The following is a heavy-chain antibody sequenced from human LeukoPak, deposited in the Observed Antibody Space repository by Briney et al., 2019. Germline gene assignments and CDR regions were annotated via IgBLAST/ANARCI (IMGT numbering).Heavy chain of an antibody. J-gene: IGHJ4*02. CDR3: ARGDLGYYFDY. V-gene: IGHV1-69*13. D-gene: IGHD3-16*01. Sequence: GASVKVSCKASGGTFSSYAISWVRQAPGQGLEWMGGFIPIFGTANYAQKFQGRVTITADESTSTAYMELSSLRSEDTAVYYCARGDLGYYFDYWGQGTLVTVSS. CDR1: GGTFSSYA. CDR2: FIPIFGTA.